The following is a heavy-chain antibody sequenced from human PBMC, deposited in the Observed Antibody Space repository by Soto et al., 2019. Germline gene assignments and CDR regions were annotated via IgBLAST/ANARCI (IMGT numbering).Heavy chain of an antibody. CDR2: ISYDGSNK. CDR3: ASLEDYFDY. J-gene: IGHJ4*02. CDR1: GFTFSSYG. Sequence: QVQLVESGGGVVKPGRSLRLSCAASGFTFSSYGMHWVRQAPGKGLEWVAVISYDGSNKYYADSVKGRFTISRDNSKNTLYLQMNSLRAEDTAVYYCASLEDYFDYWGQGTLVTVSS. V-gene: IGHV3-30*03.